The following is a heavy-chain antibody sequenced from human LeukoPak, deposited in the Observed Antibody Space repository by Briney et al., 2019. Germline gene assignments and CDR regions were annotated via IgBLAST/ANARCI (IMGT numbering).Heavy chain of an antibody. CDR2: IYHSGSI. CDR1: GGSISSSSYY. D-gene: IGHD6-19*01. Sequence: SETLSLTCTVSGGSISSSSYYWGWIRQPPGKGLEWIGSIYHSGSIYYNPSLKGRVTISVDTSKNQFSLKLSSVTAADTAVYYCARAAVAGRGNWFDPWGQGTLVTVSS. J-gene: IGHJ5*02. V-gene: IGHV4-39*07. CDR3: ARAAVAGRGNWFDP.